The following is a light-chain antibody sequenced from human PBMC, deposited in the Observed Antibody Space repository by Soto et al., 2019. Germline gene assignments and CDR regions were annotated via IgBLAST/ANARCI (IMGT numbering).Light chain of an antibody. CDR1: SSVSSRD. CDR3: QQFGTSPLT. V-gene: IGKV3-20*01. J-gene: IGKJ4*01. Sequence: ENVLPQSPDTLSLTPGGRAPLSCRASSSVSSRDLAWYQQKPGQGPRLLMYGASNRATGIPDRFGGSGSGTEFTLTISRLEPEDSAVYYCQQFGTSPLTFGGGTKVDIK. CDR2: GAS.